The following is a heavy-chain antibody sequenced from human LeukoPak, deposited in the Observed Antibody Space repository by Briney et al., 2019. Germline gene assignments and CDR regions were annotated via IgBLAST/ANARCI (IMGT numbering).Heavy chain of an antibody. D-gene: IGHD6-6*01. CDR1: GFTVSSNY. J-gene: IGHJ4*02. V-gene: IGHV3-53*01. CDR3: AREGSSSSLRFDY. Sequence: PGGSLRLSCAASGFTVSSNYMSWVRQAPGKGLEWVSVIYSGGSTYYADSVKGRFTISRDYSKNTLYLQMNSLRADDTAVYYCAREGSSSSLRFDYWGQGTLVTVSS. CDR2: IYSGGST.